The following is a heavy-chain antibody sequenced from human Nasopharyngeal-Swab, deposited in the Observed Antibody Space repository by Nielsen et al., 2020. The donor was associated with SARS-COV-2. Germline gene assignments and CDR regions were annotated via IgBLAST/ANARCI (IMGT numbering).Heavy chain of an antibody. CDR2: IYFNGGT. J-gene: IGHJ4*02. D-gene: IGHD5-12*01. CDR1: GFTFSTSW. V-gene: IGHV4-28*03. Sequence: SCAASGFTFSTSWMHWIRQAPGKGLEWIGNIYFNGGTYYNPSLKSRVTMSVDTSKNQFSLKLSSVTAADTAVYYCARDVGGYANFDYWGQGTLVTVSS. CDR3: ARDVGGYANFDY.